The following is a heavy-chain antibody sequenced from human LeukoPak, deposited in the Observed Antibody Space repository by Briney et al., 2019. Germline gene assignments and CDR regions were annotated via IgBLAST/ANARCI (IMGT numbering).Heavy chain of an antibody. Sequence: GSLRLSCAASGFTFSNYWMSWVRQAPGKGLEWVANIKQDGSEKYYVDSVKGRFTISRENAKNSLYLQMNSLRAEDTAVYYCARDVLDYWGQGTLVTVSS. CDR2: IKQDGSEK. CDR1: GFTFSNYW. CDR3: ARDVLDY. J-gene: IGHJ4*02. V-gene: IGHV3-7*01.